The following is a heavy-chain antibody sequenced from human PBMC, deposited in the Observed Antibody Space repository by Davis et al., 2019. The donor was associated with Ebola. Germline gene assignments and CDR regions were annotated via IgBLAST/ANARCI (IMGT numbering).Heavy chain of an antibody. J-gene: IGHJ5*02. D-gene: IGHD2-21*02. CDR1: GYTFTTYG. Sequence: AASVKVSCRASGYTFTTYGISWVRQAPGQGLEWMGWISTYNDNTNYAQKLQGRVTMTTDTSTSTAYMELRSLRSDDTAVYYCARGTLFSIVVVTAIPFDPWGQGTLVTVSS. CDR2: ISTYNDNT. CDR3: ARGTLFSIVVVTAIPFDP. V-gene: IGHV1-18*01.